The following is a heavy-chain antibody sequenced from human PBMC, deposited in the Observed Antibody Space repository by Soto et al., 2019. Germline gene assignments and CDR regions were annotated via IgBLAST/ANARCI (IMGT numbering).Heavy chain of an antibody. CDR1: GGTFSSYA. CDR2: ISAYNGNT. CDR3: ARVDTAMVTASY. J-gene: IGHJ4*02. D-gene: IGHD5-18*01. V-gene: IGHV1-18*01. Sequence: GASVKVSCKASGGTFSSYAISWVRQAPGQGLEWMGWISAYNGNTNYAQKLQGRVTMTTDTSTSTAYMELRSLRSDDTAVYYCARVDTAMVTASYWGQGTLVTVSS.